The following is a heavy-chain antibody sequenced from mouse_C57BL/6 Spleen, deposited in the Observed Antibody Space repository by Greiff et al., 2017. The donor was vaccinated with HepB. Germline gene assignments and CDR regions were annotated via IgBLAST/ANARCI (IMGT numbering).Heavy chain of an antibody. CDR2: IHPNSGST. D-gene: IGHD2-1*01. CDR1: GYTFTSYW. J-gene: IGHJ4*01. CDR3: ARDGNYGYYYAMDY. Sequence: VQLQQSGAELVKPGASVKLSCKASGYTFTSYWMHWVKQRPGQGLEWIGMIHPNSGSTNYNEKFKSKATLTVDKSSSTAYMQLSSLTSEDSAVYYCARDGNYGYYYAMDYWGQGTSVTVSS. V-gene: IGHV1-64*01.